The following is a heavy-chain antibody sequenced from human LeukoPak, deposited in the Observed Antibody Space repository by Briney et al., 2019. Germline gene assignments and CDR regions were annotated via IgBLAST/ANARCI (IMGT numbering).Heavy chain of an antibody. Sequence: GASVKVSCKASGYTFTGYYMHWVRQAPGQGLEWMGWINPNSGGTNYAQKFQGWVTMTRDTSISTAYMEPSRLRSDDTAVYYCARDGYSNLYYYYGMDVWGQGTTVTVSS. CDR3: ARDGYSNLYYYYGMDV. J-gene: IGHJ6*02. D-gene: IGHD4-11*01. V-gene: IGHV1-2*04. CDR2: INPNSGGT. CDR1: GYTFTGYY.